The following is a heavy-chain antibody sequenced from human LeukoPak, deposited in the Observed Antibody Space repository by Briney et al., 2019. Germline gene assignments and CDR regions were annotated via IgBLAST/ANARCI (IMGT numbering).Heavy chain of an antibody. D-gene: IGHD3-16*02. CDR2: IKEDGSGK. Sequence: GGSLRLSCAASGFTFSRYWMSWVRQAPGTGLEWVANIKEDGSGKYYVDSVKGRFTISRDNAKNSLYLQMSSLRAEDTAVYYCVTLPLSSYGMDVWGQGTTVTVSS. V-gene: IGHV3-7*02. CDR3: VTLPLSSYGMDV. CDR1: GFTFSRYW. J-gene: IGHJ6*02.